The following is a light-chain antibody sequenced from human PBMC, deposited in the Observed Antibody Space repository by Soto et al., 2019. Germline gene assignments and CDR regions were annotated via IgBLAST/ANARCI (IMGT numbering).Light chain of an antibody. Sequence: EIVLTQSPATLSLSPGERATLSCRASQSVSSYLAWYQQKPGQAPRLLIHDIFKRPTGIPARFSGSGSGPDFTLTISSLEPEDFAFYYCQQCNNWPRTFGQGTKVEIK. V-gene: IGKV3-11*01. J-gene: IGKJ1*01. CDR2: DIF. CDR3: QQCNNWPRT. CDR1: QSVSSY.